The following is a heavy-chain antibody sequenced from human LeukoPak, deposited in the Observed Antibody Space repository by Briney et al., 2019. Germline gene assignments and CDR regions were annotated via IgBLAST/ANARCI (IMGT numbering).Heavy chain of an antibody. D-gene: IGHD5-18*01. V-gene: IGHV4-4*02. Sequence: PSETLSLTCTVSGDSISSSHWWSWVRQPPGKGLEWIGEIYHSGNTNYNPSLKSRVTISVDTSKNQFSLKLSSVTAADTAVYYCARGRGIQLWFISGTRYFDYWGQGTLVTVSS. CDR3: ARGRGIQLWFISGTRYFDY. CDR1: GDSISSSHW. J-gene: IGHJ4*02. CDR2: IYHSGNT.